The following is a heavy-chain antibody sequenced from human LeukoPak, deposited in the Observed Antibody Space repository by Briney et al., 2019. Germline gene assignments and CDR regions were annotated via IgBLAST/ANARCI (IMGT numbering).Heavy chain of an antibody. V-gene: IGHV3-48*03. CDR3: AREYPSPSYFDY. D-gene: IGHD2-2*01. CDR1: GLTFSHYE. Sequence: GGSLRLSCAASGLTFSHYEMNWVRQAPGKGLEWISYISSSGSVIYYADSVKGRFTISRDNVKNSLYLQMYSLRAEDSVVYYCAREYPSPSYFDYWGQGTLVTVSS. CDR2: ISSSGSVI. J-gene: IGHJ4*02.